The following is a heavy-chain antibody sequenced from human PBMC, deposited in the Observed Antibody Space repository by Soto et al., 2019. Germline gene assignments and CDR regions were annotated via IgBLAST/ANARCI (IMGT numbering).Heavy chain of an antibody. D-gene: IGHD3-16*02. CDR1: GFTVSGSA. J-gene: IGHJ3*02. CDR3: TGHLGGLSFPRAFDI. Sequence: EVQLVESGGGWVQPGGSLKLSSAASGFTVSGSAVHWVRQASGKGLEWVGRIRSKTNSYATAYAASVKGRFTISRDDSKNTAFLQMNSMKTEDTAVYYRTGHLGGLSFPRAFDIWGQGTMFTVSS. V-gene: IGHV3-73*01. CDR2: IRSKTNSYAT.